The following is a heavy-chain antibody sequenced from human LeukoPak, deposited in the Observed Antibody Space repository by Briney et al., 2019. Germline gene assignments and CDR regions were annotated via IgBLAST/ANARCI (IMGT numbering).Heavy chain of an antibody. CDR3: ATGTHCSGGSCFIYLDY. CDR2: INPSGGST. J-gene: IGHJ4*02. V-gene: IGHV1-46*01. D-gene: IGHD2-15*01. Sequence: GASVKVSCKASGYTFTSYYMRWVRQAPGQGLEWMGIINPSGGSTSYAQKFQGRVTMTRDTSTSTVYMELSSLRSEDTAVYYCATGTHCSGGSCFIYLDYWVQGTLVTVSS. CDR1: GYTFTSYY.